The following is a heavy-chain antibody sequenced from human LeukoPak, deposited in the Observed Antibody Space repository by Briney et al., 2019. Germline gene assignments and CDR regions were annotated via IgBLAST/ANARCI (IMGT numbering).Heavy chain of an antibody. CDR3: ARDRVHLDFDS. V-gene: IGHV1-2*02. J-gene: IGHJ4*02. D-gene: IGHD1-1*01. CDR2: IKPNSGGT. Sequence: ASEKVSCKASGYTFTGYYMHWVRLAPAQGLEWMGWIKPNSGGTNYAQKFQGRDTMTRDTSIGTAYMELSRLRSDDTAVYYCARDRVHLDFDSWGQGTLVTVSS. CDR1: GYTFTGYY.